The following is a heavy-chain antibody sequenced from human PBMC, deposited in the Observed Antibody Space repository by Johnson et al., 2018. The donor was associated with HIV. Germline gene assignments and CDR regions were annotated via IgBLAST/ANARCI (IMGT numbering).Heavy chain of an antibody. D-gene: IGHD3-22*01. CDR3: ATHYYDSINAFDI. CDR1: GFTFDDSG. CDR2: INWNGGST. Sequence: VQLVESGGGLLQPGRSLRLSCAASGFTFDDSGMSWVRQAPGKGLEWVSGINWNGGSTGYADSVKGRFTISRDNAKKSLYLQMNSLRAEDTALYYCATHYYDSINAFDIWGQGTMVTVSS. J-gene: IGHJ3*02. V-gene: IGHV3-20*04.